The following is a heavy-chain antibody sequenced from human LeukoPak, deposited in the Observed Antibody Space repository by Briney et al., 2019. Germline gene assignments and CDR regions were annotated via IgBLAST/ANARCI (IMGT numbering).Heavy chain of an antibody. J-gene: IGHJ4*02. D-gene: IGHD6-19*01. CDR3: ARDNGSSGWYGV. Sequence: PGGSLRLSCSASGXTVSSNYMSWVRQAPGRGLEWVSVIYSGDSTYYADSVKGRFTISRDNSKNSLYLQMNSLRAEDTAVYYCARDNGSSGWYGVWGQGTLVTVSS. V-gene: IGHV3-53*01. CDR1: GXTVSSNY. CDR2: IYSGDST.